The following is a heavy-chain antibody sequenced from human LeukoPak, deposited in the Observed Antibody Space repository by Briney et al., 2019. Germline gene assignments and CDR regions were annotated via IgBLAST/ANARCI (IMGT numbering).Heavy chain of an antibody. Sequence: PSETLSLTCAVYGGSLSGYYWSWIRQPPGKGLEWIGEINHSGSTNYNPSLKSRVTISVDTSKNQFSLKLSSVTAADTAVYYCARVAADAFDIWGQGTMVTVSS. CDR1: GGSLSGYY. CDR2: INHSGST. J-gene: IGHJ3*02. D-gene: IGHD6-19*01. V-gene: IGHV4-34*01. CDR3: ARVAADAFDI.